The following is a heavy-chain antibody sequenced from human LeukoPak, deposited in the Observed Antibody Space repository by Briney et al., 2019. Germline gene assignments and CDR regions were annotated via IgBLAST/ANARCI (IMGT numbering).Heavy chain of an antibody. CDR2: ISSGSSYI. CDR1: GFTFSSYS. Sequence: PGGSLRLSCAASGFTFSSYSMNWVRQAPGKGLEWVSSISSGSSYIHYADSVKGRFTISRDNAKNSLYLQMNSLRAEDTAVYYCACCPRSDDNCYFDYYYYMDVWGKGTTVTISS. D-gene: IGHD2-15*01. V-gene: IGHV3-21*04. CDR3: ACCPRSDDNCYFDYYYYMDV. J-gene: IGHJ6*03.